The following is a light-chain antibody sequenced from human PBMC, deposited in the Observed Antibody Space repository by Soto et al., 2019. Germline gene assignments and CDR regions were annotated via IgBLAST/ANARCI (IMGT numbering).Light chain of an antibody. V-gene: IGKV1-39*01. CDR2: AAS. CDR3: QQSYSSIT. CDR1: QSISSY. Sequence: DIQMTQSPSSLSASVGDRVTITCRASQSISSYLNWYQQKPGKAPKLLIYAASSLQSGVPSRFSGSGSGTDFTLTISSLQPEDFATYYCQQSYSSITFGQGIRLEI. J-gene: IGKJ5*01.